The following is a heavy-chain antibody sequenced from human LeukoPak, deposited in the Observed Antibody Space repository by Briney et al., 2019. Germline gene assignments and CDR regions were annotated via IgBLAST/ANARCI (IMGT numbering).Heavy chain of an antibody. Sequence: PSETLSLTCTVSGGSISSYYWSWIRQPPGKGLEWIGYIYYSGSTYYNPSLKSRVTISVDTSKNQFSLKLSSVTAADTAVYYCARDRLSSSSVNYDYWGQGTLVTVSS. V-gene: IGHV4-59*12. CDR1: GGSISSYY. D-gene: IGHD6-13*01. CDR2: IYYSGST. CDR3: ARDRLSSSSVNYDY. J-gene: IGHJ4*02.